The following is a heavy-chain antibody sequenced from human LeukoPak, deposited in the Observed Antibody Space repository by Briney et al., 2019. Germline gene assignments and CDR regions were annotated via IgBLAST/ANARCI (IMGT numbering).Heavy chain of an antibody. D-gene: IGHD4-23*01. V-gene: IGHV5-51*01. Sequence: GESLKISCKGFGYSFTRNWIGWVRQMPGKGLEWMGIIYPGDSDTRYSPSFQGQVTISADKSINTAYLQWSSLKASDTAMYYCARRVVNNRNWYFNLWGRGTLVTVSS. CDR1: GYSFTRNW. CDR2: IYPGDSDT. CDR3: ARRVVNNRNWYFNL. J-gene: IGHJ2*01.